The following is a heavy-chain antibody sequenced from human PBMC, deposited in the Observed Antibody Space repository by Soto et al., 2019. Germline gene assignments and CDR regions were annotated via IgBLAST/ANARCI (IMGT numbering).Heavy chain of an antibody. D-gene: IGHD2-2*01. CDR2: IIPIFGTA. CDR1: GGTFSSYA. Sequence: ASVKVSCKASGGTFSSYAISWVRQAPGQGLEWMGGIIPIFGTANYAQKFQGRVTITADKSTSTAYMELSSLISEDTAVYYCARDNCSSTSCSYLYYYYGMDVWRQGTTVTVSS. CDR3: ARDNCSSTSCSYLYYYYGMDV. J-gene: IGHJ6*02. V-gene: IGHV1-69*06.